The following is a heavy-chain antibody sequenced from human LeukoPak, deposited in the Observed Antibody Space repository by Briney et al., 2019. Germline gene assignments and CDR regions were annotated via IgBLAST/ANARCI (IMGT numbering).Heavy chain of an antibody. CDR1: GFTFSSYW. D-gene: IGHD3-22*01. J-gene: IGHJ4*02. Sequence: GRSLTLSCAASGFTFSSYWMHWVRQAPGKGLVWASRINSDGSITTYADSVKGRFTISRDNAKNTLYLQMSSLRAEDTAVYYCARADYYDRTLPFGYWGQGTLVTVSS. CDR2: INSDGSIT. CDR3: ARADYYDRTLPFGY. V-gene: IGHV3-74*01.